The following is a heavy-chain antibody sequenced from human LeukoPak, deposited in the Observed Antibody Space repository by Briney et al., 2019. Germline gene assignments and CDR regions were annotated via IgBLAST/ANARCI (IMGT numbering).Heavy chain of an antibody. CDR1: GFTFSSYA. Sequence: GGSLRLSCAASGFTFSSYAMHWVRQAPGKGLEWVAVISYDGSNKYYADSVKGRFTISRDNSKNTLYLQMNSLRAKDTAVYYCARDLYADYVWGSFDYWGQGTLVTVSS. V-gene: IGHV3-30-3*01. CDR3: ARDLYADYVWGSFDY. CDR2: ISYDGSNK. J-gene: IGHJ4*02. D-gene: IGHD3-16*01.